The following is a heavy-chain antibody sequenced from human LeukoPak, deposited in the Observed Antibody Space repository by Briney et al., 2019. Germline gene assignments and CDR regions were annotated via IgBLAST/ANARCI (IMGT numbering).Heavy chain of an antibody. D-gene: IGHD3-22*01. CDR2: FSGSGGTT. CDR3: AKLAGYYDSSGDGAFDV. Sequence: PGGSLRLSCAASGLTFSNYAMSWLRQAPGQGLEWVSGFSGSGGTTYYADSVKGRFTISRDNSKNTLYLHMNCLRAEDTAVYYCAKLAGYYDSSGDGAFDVWGQGTMVPVSS. CDR1: GLTFSNYA. J-gene: IGHJ3*01. V-gene: IGHV3-23*01.